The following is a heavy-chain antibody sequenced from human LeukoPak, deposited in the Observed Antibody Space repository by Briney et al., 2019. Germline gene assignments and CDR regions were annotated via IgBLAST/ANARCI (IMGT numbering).Heavy chain of an antibody. CDR1: GFTVSSNY. CDR3: ARAVVVTALGAFDI. Sequence: TGGSLRLSCAACGFTVSSNYMSWVRQAPGKGLEWVSVIYSGGSTYYADSVKGRFTISRDNSKNTLYLQMNSLRAEDTAVYYCARAVVVTALGAFDIWGQGTMVTVSS. V-gene: IGHV3-53*01. D-gene: IGHD2-21*02. CDR2: IYSGGST. J-gene: IGHJ3*02.